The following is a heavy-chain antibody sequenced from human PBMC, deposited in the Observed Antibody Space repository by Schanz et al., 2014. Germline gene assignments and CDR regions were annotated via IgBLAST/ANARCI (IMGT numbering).Heavy chain of an antibody. D-gene: IGHD3-9*01. CDR1: GYTFTSYY. V-gene: IGHV1-46*01. CDR2: IIPILDKT. Sequence: VQLVQSGAEVKKPGASVKVSCKASGYTFTSYYMHWVRQAPGQGLEWMGRIIPILDKTNYAQKFQGRVTMTADKSTSTVYMEVSGLRSEDTAVYYCAKVDRTRYYAMDVWGQGTTVTVSS. J-gene: IGHJ6*02. CDR3: AKVDRTRYYAMDV.